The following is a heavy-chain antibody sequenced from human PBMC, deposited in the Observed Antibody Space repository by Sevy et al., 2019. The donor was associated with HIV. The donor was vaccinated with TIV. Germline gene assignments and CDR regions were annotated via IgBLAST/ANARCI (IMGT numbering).Heavy chain of an antibody. CDR3: AKSLVVFDGFDI. CDR1: GFTFSSYA. V-gene: IGHV3-23*01. CDR2: MRGSGAIV. Sequence: GGSLRLSCAASGFTFSSYAMSWVRQAPGKGLEWVSAMRGSGAIVYYADSVKGRFTISRDNPKNTLYLQMSSLRAEDTALYYCAKSLVVFDGFDIWGQGTRVTVSS. D-gene: IGHD2-8*02. J-gene: IGHJ3*02.